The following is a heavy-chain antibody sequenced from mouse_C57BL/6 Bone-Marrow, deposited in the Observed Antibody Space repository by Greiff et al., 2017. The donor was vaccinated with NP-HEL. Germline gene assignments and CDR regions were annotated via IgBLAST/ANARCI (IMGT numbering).Heavy chain of an antibody. Sequence: QVQLQQPGAELVRPGSSVKLSCKASGYTFTSYWMHWVKQRPIQGLEWIGNIDPSDSETHYNQKFKDKATLTVDKSSSTAYMQLSSLTSEDSAVDYCARMVGCGYEWYFDYWGKGTTVTVSS. CDR2: IDPSDSET. J-gene: IGHJ1*03. CDR1: GYTFTSYW. CDR3: ARMVGCGYEWYFDY. V-gene: IGHV1-52*01. D-gene: IGHD2-2*01.